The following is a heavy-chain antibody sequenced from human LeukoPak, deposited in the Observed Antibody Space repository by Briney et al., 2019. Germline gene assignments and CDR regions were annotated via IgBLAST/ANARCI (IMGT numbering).Heavy chain of an antibody. Sequence: SETLSLTCTVSGGSISSYYWSWIRQPPGKGLEWIGYIYYSGSTNYNPSLKSRVTISVDTSKNQFSLKLSSVTAADMAVYYCARDFSATTVDAFDIWGQGTMVTVSS. CDR3: ARDFSATTVDAFDI. D-gene: IGHD4-17*01. CDR2: IYYSGST. V-gene: IGHV4-59*01. CDR1: GGSISSYY. J-gene: IGHJ3*02.